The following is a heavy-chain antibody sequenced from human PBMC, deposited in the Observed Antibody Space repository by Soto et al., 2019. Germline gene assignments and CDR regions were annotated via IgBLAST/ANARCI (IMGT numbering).Heavy chain of an antibody. J-gene: IGHJ4*02. V-gene: IGHV3-9*01. CDR1: GFIFDDYA. Sequence: EVQLVESGGNLVQPGRSLRLSCAASGFIFDDYAMHWVRQPPGKGLEWVLGISWNSGSIGYADSVKGRFTVSRDNAKKSLYLQMNSLRPEDTALYYCAKDSSSSLLYFDSWGQGTRVSVSS. CDR2: ISWNSGSI. CDR3: AKDSSSSLLYFDS. D-gene: IGHD2-2*01.